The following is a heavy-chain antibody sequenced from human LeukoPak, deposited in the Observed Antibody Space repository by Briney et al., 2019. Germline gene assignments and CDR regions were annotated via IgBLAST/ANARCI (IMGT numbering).Heavy chain of an antibody. CDR2: IYYSGTT. J-gene: IGHJ4*02. CDR1: GGSTSGYY. Sequence: SETLSLTCTVSGGSTSGYYWSWIRQPPRKGLEWIGFIYYSGTTSYNPSLKSRVTISVDTSKNQFSLKLSSVTAADTAVYYCARSSSGTYGKFDYWGQGTLVTVSS. V-gene: IGHV4-59*01. D-gene: IGHD1-26*01. CDR3: ARSSSGTYGKFDY.